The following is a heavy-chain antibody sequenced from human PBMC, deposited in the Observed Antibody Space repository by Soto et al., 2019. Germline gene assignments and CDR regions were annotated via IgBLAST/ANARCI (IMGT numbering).Heavy chain of an antibody. CDR3: AREVGYYGSGSSWYFDL. D-gene: IGHD3-10*01. J-gene: IGHJ2*01. V-gene: IGHV4-30-4*01. Sequence: QVQLQESGPGLVKPSQTLSLTCTVSGGSISSGDYYWSWIRQPPGKGLEWIGYIYYSGSTYYNPSLKSRVTISVDTSKNQFSLKLSSVTAADTAVYYCAREVGYYGSGSSWYFDLWGRGTLVTVSS. CDR2: IYYSGST. CDR1: GGSISSGDYY.